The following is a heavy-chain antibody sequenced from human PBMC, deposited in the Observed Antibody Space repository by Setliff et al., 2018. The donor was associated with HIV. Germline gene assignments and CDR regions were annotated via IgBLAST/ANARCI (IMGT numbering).Heavy chain of an antibody. V-gene: IGHV4-38-2*02. Sequence: PSETLSLTCAVSGYSIGSGSFWGWIRQPPGKGLEWVATIPHNGGTYYNPDPSLTGRVTISLDTSKNQFSLKLAFVTAADTAVYYCGRDVHIAAADSWGQGALVTVSS. CDR3: GRDVHIAAADS. D-gene: IGHD6-13*01. CDR1: GYSIGSGSF. J-gene: IGHJ4*02. CDR2: IPHNGGT.